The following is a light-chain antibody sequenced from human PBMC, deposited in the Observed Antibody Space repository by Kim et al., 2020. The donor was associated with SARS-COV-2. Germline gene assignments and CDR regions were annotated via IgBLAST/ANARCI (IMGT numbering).Light chain of an antibody. CDR2: YDT. CDR3: QVWDSRSDHPV. V-gene: IGLV3-21*04. Sequence: VLTQPPSVSVAPGKTARITCGGNNIGSKSVHWYQQKPGQAPLVVLYYDTDRPSGIPERFSGSNSGNTATLAISRVEAGDEADYYCQVWDSRSDHPVFGGGTQLTVL. CDR1: NIGSKS. J-gene: IGLJ3*02.